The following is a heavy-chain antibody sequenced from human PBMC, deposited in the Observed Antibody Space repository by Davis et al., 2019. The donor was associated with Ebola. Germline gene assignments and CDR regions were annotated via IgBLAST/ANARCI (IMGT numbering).Heavy chain of an antibody. CDR3: AKALLFIAARGMDV. J-gene: IGHJ6*02. CDR2: ISYDGSNK. V-gene: IGHV3-30*18. D-gene: IGHD6-6*01. CDR1: GFTFSSYG. Sequence: GGSLRLSCAASGFTFSSYGMHWVRQAPGKGLEWVAVISYDGSNKYYADSVKGRFTISRDNSKNTLYLQMNSLRAEDTAVYYCAKALLFIAARGMDVWGQGTTVTVSS.